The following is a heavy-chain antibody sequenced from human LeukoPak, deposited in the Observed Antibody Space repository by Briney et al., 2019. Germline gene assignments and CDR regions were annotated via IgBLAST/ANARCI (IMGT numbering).Heavy chain of an antibody. J-gene: IGHJ6*04. CDR3: VKGRGYYYYYGMDV. CDR1: GFTFSPYA. V-gene: IGHV3-64D*06. CDR2: MNSNGGTP. Sequence: PGGSLRLSCSASGFTFSPYAMNWVHQDPGKGLEXXXXMNSNGGTPYYADSVQGRFTISRDDSKNTLYLQMSSLRAEDTAVYYCVKGRGYYYYYGMDVWGRGTMVIVSS.